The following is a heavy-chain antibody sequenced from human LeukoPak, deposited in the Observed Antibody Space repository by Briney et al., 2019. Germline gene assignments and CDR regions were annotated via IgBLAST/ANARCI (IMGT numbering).Heavy chain of an antibody. V-gene: IGHV4-34*12. CDR1: GAPFSGYY. Sequence: PSETLSLTCAVYGAPFSGYYWSWIRQSPGKGLEWIGDIFHSGTTYYNPSLMSRVTMSVDTSKYRFSLKLSSVTAADTAAYYCARHALLATHSNHFDYWGQGTLVTVSS. D-gene: IGHD3-3*02. J-gene: IGHJ4*02. CDR2: IFHSGTT. CDR3: ARHALLATHSNHFDY.